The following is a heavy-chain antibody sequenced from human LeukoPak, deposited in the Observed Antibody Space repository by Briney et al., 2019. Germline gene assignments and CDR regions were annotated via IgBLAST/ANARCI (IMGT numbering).Heavy chain of an antibody. J-gene: IGHJ4*02. Sequence: GRSLRLSCAASGFTFSSYGMHWVRQAPGKGLEWVAVISYDGSNKYYADSVKGRFTISRDNSKNTLYLQMNSLRAEDTAVYYCARSEFGANSRGLDYWGQGTLVTVSS. V-gene: IGHV3-30*03. CDR1: GFTFSSYG. D-gene: IGHD4/OR15-4a*01. CDR3: ARSEFGANSRGLDY. CDR2: ISYDGSNK.